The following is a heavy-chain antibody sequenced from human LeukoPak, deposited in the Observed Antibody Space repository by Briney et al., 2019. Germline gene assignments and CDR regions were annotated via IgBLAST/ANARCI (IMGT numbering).Heavy chain of an antibody. CDR3: ARDQYDTWSRRGNFDS. Sequence: GRSLRLSCAASGFTFSSYAMHWVRQAPGKGLEWVANIKLDGSEKNYVDSVKGRFTISRDNTKNSLYLQMNSLRIEDTAVFYCARDQYDTWSRRGNFDSWGQGTLVIVSS. CDR2: IKLDGSEK. D-gene: IGHD3-3*01. CDR1: GFTFSSYA. V-gene: IGHV3-7*03. J-gene: IGHJ4*02.